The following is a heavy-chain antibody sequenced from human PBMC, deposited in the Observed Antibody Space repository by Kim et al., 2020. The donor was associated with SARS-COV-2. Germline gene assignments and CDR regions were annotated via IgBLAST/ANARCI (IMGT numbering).Heavy chain of an antibody. Sequence: GGTNYAQQFQGRVTMTRDTSISTAYMELSRLRSDDTAVYYCARGRLLVDYWGQGTLVTVSS. D-gene: IGHD4-17*01. V-gene: IGHV1-2*02. J-gene: IGHJ4*02. CDR3: ARGRLLVDY. CDR2: GGT.